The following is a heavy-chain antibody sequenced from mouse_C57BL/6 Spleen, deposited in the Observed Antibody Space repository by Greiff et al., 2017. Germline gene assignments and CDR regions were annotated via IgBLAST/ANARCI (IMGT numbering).Heavy chain of an antibody. V-gene: IGHV14-1*01. CDR1: GFNIKDYY. CDR2: IDPEDGDT. Sequence: VQLQQSGAELVRPGASVKLSCTASGFNIKDYYMHWVKQRPEQGLEWIGRIDPEDGDTEYAPKFQGKATMTADTSSNTAYLQLSSLTSEDTAVYYCTTDDYDYYAMDDWGQGTSVTVSS. CDR3: TTDDYDYYAMDD. D-gene: IGHD2-4*01. J-gene: IGHJ4*01.